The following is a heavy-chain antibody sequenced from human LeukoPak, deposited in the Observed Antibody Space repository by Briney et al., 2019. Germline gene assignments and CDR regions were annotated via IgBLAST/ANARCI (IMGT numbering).Heavy chain of an antibody. CDR2: INPNSGGT. CDR3: AAVGKNCSGGSCYRFWFDP. CDR1: GYTFTGYY. V-gene: IGHV1-2*02. J-gene: IGHJ5*02. Sequence: ASVKVSCKASGYTFTGYYMHWVRQAPGQGLEWMGWINPNSGGTNYAQKFQERVTITRDMSTSTAYMELSSLRSEDTAVYYCAAVGKNCSGGSCYRFWFDPWGQGTLVTVSS. D-gene: IGHD2-15*01.